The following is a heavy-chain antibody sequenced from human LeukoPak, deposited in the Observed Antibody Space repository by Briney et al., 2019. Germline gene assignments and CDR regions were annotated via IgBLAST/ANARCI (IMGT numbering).Heavy chain of an antibody. CDR3: ARTVWFGELSPYNWFDP. J-gene: IGHJ5*02. CDR1: RLTFNSNA. CDR2: ISVSGGSE. Sequence: GGSLRLSCVVSRLTFNSNAMYWVRQAPGKGLEWVSGISVSGGSEYYADSVKGRFTISRDNAKNSLYLQMNSLRAEDTAVYYCARTVWFGELSPYNWFDPWGQGTLVTVSS. V-gene: IGHV3-23*01. D-gene: IGHD3-10*01.